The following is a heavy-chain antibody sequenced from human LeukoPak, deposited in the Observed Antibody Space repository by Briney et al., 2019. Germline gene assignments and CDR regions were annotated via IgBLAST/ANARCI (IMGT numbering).Heavy chain of an antibody. CDR1: GDSVSSNSAA. J-gene: IGHJ5*02. CDR3: ARDGSKGRSSSWYEGFDP. V-gene: IGHV6-1*01. Sequence: SQTLSLTCAISGDSVSSNSAAWNWIRQSPTRGLEWLGRTYYRSKWYNDYAVSVKSRITINPDTSKNQFSLQLNSVTPEDTAVYYCARDGSKGRSSSWYEGFDPWGQGTLVTVSS. D-gene: IGHD6-13*01. CDR2: TYYRSKWYN.